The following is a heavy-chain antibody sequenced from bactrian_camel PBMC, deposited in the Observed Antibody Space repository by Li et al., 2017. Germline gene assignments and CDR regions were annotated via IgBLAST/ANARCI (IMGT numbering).Heavy chain of an antibody. D-gene: IGHD2*01. V-gene: IGHV3S6*01. CDR1: GYTASRHC. CDR3: AAGPSHIVVVVTVCPRGDVEYNN. Sequence: QVQLVESGGGSVHSGGSLRLSCAASGYTASRHCMGWFRQAPGKEREWLGSIDSDGSTTYADSVKGRFTISQDNAKNTLYLQMNSLKPEDTAMYYCAAGPSHIVVVVTVCPRGDVEYNNWGQGTQVTVS. CDR2: IDSDGST. J-gene: IGHJ4*01.